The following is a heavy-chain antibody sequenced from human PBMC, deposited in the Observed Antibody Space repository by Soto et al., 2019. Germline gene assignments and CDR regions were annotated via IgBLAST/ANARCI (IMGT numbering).Heavy chain of an antibody. J-gene: IGHJ1*01. V-gene: IGHV3-23*01. CDR3: ARATRYFDSSGYPAEYFFH. Sequence: HPGGSLRLSCSASGFTFNNYAMSWVRQAPGKGLEWVSSISGSGGSTDYADSVKGRFTISRDSSKNTLYLQMNSLRDEDTAVYYCARATRYFDSSGYPAEYFFHWGQGTPVTVSS. D-gene: IGHD3-22*01. CDR1: GFTFNNYA. CDR2: ISGSGGST.